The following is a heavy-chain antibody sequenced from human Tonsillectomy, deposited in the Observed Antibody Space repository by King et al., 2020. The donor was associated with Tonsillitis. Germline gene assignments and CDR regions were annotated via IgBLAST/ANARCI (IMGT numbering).Heavy chain of an antibody. J-gene: IGHJ4*02. CDR1: GFTFSSYA. Sequence: VQLVESGGGLVQPGGSLRLSCAASGFTFSSYAMSWVRQAPGKGLEWVLAISGSGDTTFYAVSVKGRFTISRDNSKNTLYLQMNSLRAEETAVYYCAHQYYDFWTGYSYFDYWGQGTLVTVSS. CDR2: ISGSGDTT. CDR3: AHQYYDFWTGYSYFDY. D-gene: IGHD3-3*01. V-gene: IGHV3-23*04.